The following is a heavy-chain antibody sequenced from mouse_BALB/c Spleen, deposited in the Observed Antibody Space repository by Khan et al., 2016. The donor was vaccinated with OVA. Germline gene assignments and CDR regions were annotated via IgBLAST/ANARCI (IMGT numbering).Heavy chain of an antibody. D-gene: IGHD2-3*01. J-gene: IGHJ4*01. CDR2: ISSSGST. V-gene: IGHV3-2*02. CDR1: GYSITSDYA. CDR3: ARDGSRYNYAMDY. Sequence: VQLKHSGPGLVKPSQSLSLTCTVTGYSITSDYAWNWIRQFPGNKLEWMGYISSSGSTNYNPALKSRISITRDTSKNQFFLQLNSVTTEDTATDYCARDGSRYNYAMDYWGQGTSVTVSS.